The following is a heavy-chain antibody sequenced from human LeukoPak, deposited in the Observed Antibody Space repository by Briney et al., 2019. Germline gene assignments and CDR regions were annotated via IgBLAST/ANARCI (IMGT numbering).Heavy chain of an antibody. Sequence: PSETLSLTCTVSGGSVSSGSYYWSWIRQPPGKGLEWIGYIYYSGSTNYNPSLKSRVTISVDTSKNQFSLKLSSVTAADTAVYYCASFLSSRGPYDFWSGHYPTLDYWGQGTLVTVSS. D-gene: IGHD3-3*01. V-gene: IGHV4-61*01. CDR3: ASFLSSRGPYDFWSGHYPTLDY. J-gene: IGHJ4*02. CDR1: GGSVSSGSYY. CDR2: IYYSGST.